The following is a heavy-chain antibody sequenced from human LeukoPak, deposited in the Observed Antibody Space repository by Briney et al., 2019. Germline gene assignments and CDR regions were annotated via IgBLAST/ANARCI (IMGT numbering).Heavy chain of an antibody. CDR1: GFTFSSYA. CDR2: ISYDGSNK. Sequence: GGSLRPSCAASGFTFSSYAMHWVRQAPGKGLEWVAVISYDGSNKYYADSVKGRFTISRDNSKNTLYLQMNSLRAEDTAVYYSARGPTTADNFDYWGQGTLVTVSS. V-gene: IGHV3-30-3*01. D-gene: IGHD4-17*01. J-gene: IGHJ4*02. CDR3: ARGPTTADNFDY.